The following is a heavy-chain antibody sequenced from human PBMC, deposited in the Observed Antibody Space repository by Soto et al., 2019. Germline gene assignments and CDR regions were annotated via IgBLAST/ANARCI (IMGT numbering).Heavy chain of an antibody. D-gene: IGHD2-2*01. V-gene: IGHV4-39*01. Sequence: SETLSLTCTVSGASIISSSYFWGWIRQPPGKGLEWIGSIHYRGSSYYNPSLKSRVTISVDTSKNQFSLKLNSVTAADTAVYYCATHNEGPCYDSDYWGQGTLVTAPQ. CDR1: GASIISSSYF. CDR3: ATHNEGPCYDSDY. J-gene: IGHJ4*02. CDR2: IHYRGSS.